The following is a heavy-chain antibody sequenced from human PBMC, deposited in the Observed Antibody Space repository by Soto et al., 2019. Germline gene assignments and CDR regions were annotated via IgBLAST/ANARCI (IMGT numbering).Heavy chain of an antibody. CDR1: GGFLKTYY. D-gene: IGHD3-3*02. V-gene: IGHV4-4*07. CDR3: PRDFNFIFDDFGDMRWKFDH. J-gene: IGHJ5*02. Sequence: SENLSLTCTVTGGFLKTYYWSLIRQSAGKGLEWIGPVYTTGSTNYNPSLKSRVTISVDTSRNHFYLSLRSVTAQDTAVYYSPRDFNFIFDDFGDMRWKFDHWGQGTMVTVSS. CDR2: VYTTGST.